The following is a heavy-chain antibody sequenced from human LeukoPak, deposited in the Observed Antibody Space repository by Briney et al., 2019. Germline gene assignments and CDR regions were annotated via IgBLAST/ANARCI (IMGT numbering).Heavy chain of an antibody. CDR2: IARSGAT. D-gene: IGHD2-15*01. V-gene: IGHV3-21*06. CDR3: ARGYCRDGNCERSY. Sequence: GGSLRLSCDASGFAFSAYTMIWIRQAPGKGLEWLSSIARSGATYYADSVKGRFTISRDNARNSVYLEMNSLRAEDTAIYFYARGYCRDGNCERSYWGQGTLVTASS. CDR1: GFAFSAYT. J-gene: IGHJ4*02.